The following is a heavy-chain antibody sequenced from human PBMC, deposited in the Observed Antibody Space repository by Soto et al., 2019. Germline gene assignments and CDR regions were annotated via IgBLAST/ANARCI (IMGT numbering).Heavy chain of an antibody. V-gene: IGHV4-59*08. J-gene: IGHJ5*02. Sequence: QVQLQESGPGLVKPSETLSLTCTVSGGSISHYYWSWIRQPPGKGLEWIGYIYYSGSTNYNPSLKSRVTISVDTSKNQFSLNLSSVTAADTAVYYCARSTRSWFDPWGQGTLVTVSS. CDR1: GGSISHYY. CDR2: IYYSGST. CDR3: ARSTRSWFDP.